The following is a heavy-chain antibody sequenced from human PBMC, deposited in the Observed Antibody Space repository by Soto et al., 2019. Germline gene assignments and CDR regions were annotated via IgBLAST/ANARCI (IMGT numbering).Heavy chain of an antibody. V-gene: IGHV1-18*01. CDR3: ARDHWKYFGSAEFDY. J-gene: IGHJ4*02. D-gene: IGHD1-7*01. Sequence: ASVKVSCKASGYTFTSYGISWVRQAPGQGLEWMGWISGYNGDTNYVQKLQGRVTMTIDTSTSTAYMEVRSLRSDDTAVYYCARDHWKYFGSAEFDYWGQGTLVTVSS. CDR2: ISGYNGDT. CDR1: GYTFTSYG.